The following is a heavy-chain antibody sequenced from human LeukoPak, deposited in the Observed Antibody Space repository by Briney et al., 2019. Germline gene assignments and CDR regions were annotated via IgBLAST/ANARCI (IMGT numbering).Heavy chain of an antibody. CDR1: GYTFSNFG. D-gene: IGHD3-10*01. V-gene: IGHV1-18*01. J-gene: IGHJ6*02. CDR2: ISGYNDET. Sequence: GASVKVSCKASGYTFSNFGISWVRQAPGQGLEWMGWISGYNDETNYAQTLQGRLTMTTDTSTSTAYMELRTLRSDDTAVYYCARDASIYFGEFHQGGDSYYGMDVWGQGTTVTVSS. CDR3: ARDASIYFGEFHQGGDSYYGMDV.